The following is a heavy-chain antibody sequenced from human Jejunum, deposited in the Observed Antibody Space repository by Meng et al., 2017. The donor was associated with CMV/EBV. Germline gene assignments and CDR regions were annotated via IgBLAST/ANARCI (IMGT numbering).Heavy chain of an antibody. V-gene: IGHV1-69*10. J-gene: IGHJ4*02. CDR2: IIPILGIA. CDR3: ARVEVGITSGDY. D-gene: IGHD1-26*01. CDR1: GGTFSSYA. Sequence: QVQLVQAGAEVKKPGSLGKVSCKASGGTFSSYAISWVRQAPGQGLEWMGGIIPILGIANYAQKFQGRVTITADKSTSTAYMELSSLRSEDTAVYYCARVEVGITSGDYWGQGTLVTVSS.